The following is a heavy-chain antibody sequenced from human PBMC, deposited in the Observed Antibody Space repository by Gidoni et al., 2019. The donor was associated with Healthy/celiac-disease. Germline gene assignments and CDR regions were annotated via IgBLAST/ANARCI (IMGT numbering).Heavy chain of an antibody. J-gene: IGHJ4*02. D-gene: IGHD2-21*01. CDR1: GGSISSSSYY. Sequence: QLQLQESGPGLVKPSETLSLTCTVSGGSISSSSYYWGWIRQPPGKGLEWIGSIYYSGSTYYNPSLKIRVTISVDTSKNQFSLKLSSVTAADTAVYYCARDGILWIPFDYWGQGTLVTVSS. V-gene: IGHV4-39*07. CDR2: IYYSGST. CDR3: ARDGILWIPFDY.